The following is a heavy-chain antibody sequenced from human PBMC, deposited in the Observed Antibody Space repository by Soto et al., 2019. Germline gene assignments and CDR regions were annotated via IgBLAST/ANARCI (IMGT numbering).Heavy chain of an antibody. CDR2: VHYSGST. V-gene: IGHV4-61*01. D-gene: IGHD1-1*01. CDR3: TGGGDAYKKGH. J-gene: IGHJ4*02. CDR1: GGSVNIGTDY. Sequence: QVQLQESGPGLVKPSETLSLTCTVPGGSVNIGTDYWSWIRQPPGKGLEWIGCVHYSGSTNYNPSLNIRVNMSVDTPKNQFSRKLTSVTAADTGVYYCTGGGDAYKKGHWGQGTLVTVSS.